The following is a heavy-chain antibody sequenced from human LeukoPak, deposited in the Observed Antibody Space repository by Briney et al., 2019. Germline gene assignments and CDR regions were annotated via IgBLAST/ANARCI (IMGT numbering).Heavy chain of an antibody. CDR3: ARTYSSSSDYYYYMDV. CDR1: GYTFTGYY. V-gene: IGHV1-2*02. Sequence: GASVKVSCKASGYTFTGYYMHWVRQAPGQGLEWMGWINPNSGGTNYAQKFQGRVTMTRDTSISTAYMELSRLRSDDTAVYYCARTYSSSSDYYYYMDVWGKGTTVTVPS. CDR2: INPNSGGT. J-gene: IGHJ6*03. D-gene: IGHD6-6*01.